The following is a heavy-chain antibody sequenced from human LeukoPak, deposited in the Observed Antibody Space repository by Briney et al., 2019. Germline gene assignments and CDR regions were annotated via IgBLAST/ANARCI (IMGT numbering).Heavy chain of an antibody. D-gene: IGHD2-15*01. CDR2: INHSGST. CDR3: ARGQGVAATMNYEY. Sequence: SETRSLTCAVYGGSFSGYYWSWIRQPPGKGLEWIGEINHSGSTNYNPSLKSRVTISVDTSKNQFSLKLSSVTAADTAVYYCARGQGVAATMNYEYWGQGTLVTVSS. V-gene: IGHV4-34*01. CDR1: GGSFSGYY. J-gene: IGHJ4*02.